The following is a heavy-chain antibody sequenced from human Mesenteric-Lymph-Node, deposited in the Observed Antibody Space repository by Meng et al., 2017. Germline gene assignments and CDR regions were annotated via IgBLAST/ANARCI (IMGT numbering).Heavy chain of an antibody. CDR3: AKAGKREHSYGYARWWDWYFDL. V-gene: IGHV4-4*07. D-gene: IGHD5-18*01. CDR1: GGSISSYY. J-gene: IGHJ2*01. CDR2: IYTSGST. Sequence: SETLSLTCTVSGGSISSYYWSWIRQPAGKGLEWIGRIYTSGSTNYNPSLKSRVTMSVDTSKNQFSLKLSSVTAADTAVYYCAKAGKREHSYGYARWWDWYFDLWGRGT.